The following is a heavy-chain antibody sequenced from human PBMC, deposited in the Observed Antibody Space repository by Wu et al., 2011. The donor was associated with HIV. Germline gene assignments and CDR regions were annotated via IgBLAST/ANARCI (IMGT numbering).Heavy chain of an antibody. CDR1: GGTFSRYG. D-gene: IGHD5-24*01. CDR3: ARVPDGYNYYYFDY. Sequence: GREVKKAGSSVKVSCKASGGTFSRYGISWVRQAPGQGLEWMGRIIPIFGTANYAQKFQGRVTITADESTSTAYMELSSLRSEDTAVYYCARVPDGYNYYYFDYWGQGTLVTVSS. V-gene: IGHV1-69*15. J-gene: IGHJ4*02. CDR2: IIPIFGTA.